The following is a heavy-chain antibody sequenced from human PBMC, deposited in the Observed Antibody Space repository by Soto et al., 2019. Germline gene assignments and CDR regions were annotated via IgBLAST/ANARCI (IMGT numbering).Heavy chain of an antibody. CDR1: GFTFSRYG. CDR2: ISASGDNT. J-gene: IGHJ4*02. Sequence: GSLRLSCAASGFTFSRYGMSWVRQAPGKGLEWVSAISASGDNTYYADSVKGRFTISRDSSNNTLYLQMNSLRADDTALYYCVKLRLELLYLDSWGLGALVTVSS. V-gene: IGHV3-23*01. D-gene: IGHD1-7*01. CDR3: VKLRLELLYLDS.